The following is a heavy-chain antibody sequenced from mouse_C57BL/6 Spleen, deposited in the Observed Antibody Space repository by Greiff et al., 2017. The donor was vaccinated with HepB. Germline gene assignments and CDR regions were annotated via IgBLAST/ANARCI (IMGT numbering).Heavy chain of an antibody. CDR3: ARDGNYVGYFDV. J-gene: IGHJ1*03. CDR2: SRNKANDYTT. D-gene: IGHD2-1*01. Sequence: EVKLVESGGGLVQSGRSLRLSCATSGFTFSDFYMEWVRQAPGKGLEWIAASRNKANDYTTEYSASVKGRFIVSRDTSQSILYLQMNALRAEDTAIYYCARDGNYVGYFDVWGTGTTVTVSS. V-gene: IGHV7-1*01. CDR1: GFTFSDFY.